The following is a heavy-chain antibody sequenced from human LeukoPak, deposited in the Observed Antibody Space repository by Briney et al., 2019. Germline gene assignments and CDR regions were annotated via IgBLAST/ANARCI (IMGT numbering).Heavy chain of an antibody. V-gene: IGHV1-18*01. CDR3: AREKGWEHLFDY. Sequence: GASVKVSCKASGYIYTSYGNSWVRQAPGQGLEWMGWISANNGNTNYAQKLQGRVTMTTDTSTSTAYMELRSLRSDDTAVYYCAREKGWEHLFDYWGQGTLVTVSS. CDR1: GYIYTSYG. J-gene: IGHJ4*02. CDR2: ISANNGNT. D-gene: IGHD1-26*01.